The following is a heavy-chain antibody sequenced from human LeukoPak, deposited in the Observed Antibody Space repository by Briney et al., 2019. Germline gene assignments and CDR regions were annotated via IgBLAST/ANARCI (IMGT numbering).Heavy chain of an antibody. V-gene: IGHV1-2*02. Sequence: ASVKVSCKASGYTFTGYYMHWVRQAPGQGLEWMGWINPNSGGTGYAQKFQGRVTMTGDTSTSTLYMDLSSLRSDDTAVYYCARASSWYSYGMDVWGQGTTVSVSS. D-gene: IGHD6-13*01. CDR3: ARASSWYSYGMDV. CDR1: GYTFTGYY. J-gene: IGHJ6*02. CDR2: INPNSGGT.